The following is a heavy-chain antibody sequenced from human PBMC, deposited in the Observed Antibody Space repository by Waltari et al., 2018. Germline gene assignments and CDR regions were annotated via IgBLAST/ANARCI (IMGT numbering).Heavy chain of an antibody. CDR3: ARGGGGDWEWFDP. D-gene: IGHD2-21*02. V-gene: IGHV4-59*01. CDR1: GGSISGFY. Sequence: QVQLQESGPSLLKPSETLSLICTVSGGSISGFYWSWVRQPPGKGLDWIGYIYYTGSTNVYPALKSRVTMSVDTSKNQFSLKLSSVTAADTAFYYCARGGGGDWEWFDPWGQGTLVTVSS. J-gene: IGHJ5*02. CDR2: IYYTGST.